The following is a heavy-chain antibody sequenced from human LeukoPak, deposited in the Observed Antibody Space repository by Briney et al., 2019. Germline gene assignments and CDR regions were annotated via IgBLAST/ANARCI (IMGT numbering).Heavy chain of an antibody. D-gene: IGHD1-1*01. V-gene: IGHV4-39*07. Sequence: PSETLSLTCTVSGGSISSSSYYWGWIRQPPGKGLEWIGSIYYSGSTYYNPSLKSRVTISVDTSKNQFSLKLSSVTAADTAVYYCAKQLEIHLDAFDIWGQGTMVTVSS. J-gene: IGHJ3*02. CDR2: IYYSGST. CDR3: AKQLEIHLDAFDI. CDR1: GGSISSSSYY.